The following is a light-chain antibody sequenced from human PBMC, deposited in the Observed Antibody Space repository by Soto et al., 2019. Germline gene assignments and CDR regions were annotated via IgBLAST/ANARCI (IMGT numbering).Light chain of an antibody. J-gene: IGKJ2*01. CDR2: WAS. Sequence: DIVMTQSSDSLAVSLGERATINCKSRQSVLYSSNNKNYLAWYQQKPGQPPKLLIYWASTRESGVPDRFSGSGSGTDFTLTISSLQAEDVAVYYCQQYYDTPYTFGQGTKLEIK. CDR3: QQYYDTPYT. CDR1: QSVLYSSNNKNY. V-gene: IGKV4-1*01.